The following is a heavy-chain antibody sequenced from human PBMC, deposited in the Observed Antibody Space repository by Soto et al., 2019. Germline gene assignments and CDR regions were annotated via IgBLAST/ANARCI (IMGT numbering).Heavy chain of an antibody. D-gene: IGHD3-9*01. CDR3: AKDPWNPSYYDILTGYYYYGMDV. CDR2: ISYDGSNK. J-gene: IGHJ6*02. Sequence: QVQLVESGGGVVQPGRSLRLSCAASGFTFSSYGMHWVRQAPGKGLEWVAVISYDGSNKYYADSVKGRFTISRDNSKNTLYLQMNSLRAEDTAVYYCAKDPWNPSYYDILTGYYYYGMDVWGQGTTVTVSS. CDR1: GFTFSSYG. V-gene: IGHV3-30*18.